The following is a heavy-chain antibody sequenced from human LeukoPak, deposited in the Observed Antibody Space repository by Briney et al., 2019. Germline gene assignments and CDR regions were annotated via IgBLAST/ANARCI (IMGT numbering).Heavy chain of an antibody. J-gene: IGHJ4*02. CDR2: ISSSSSYI. Sequence: GGSLRLSCAASGFTFSSYSMNWVRQAPGEGLEWVSSISSSSSYIYYADSVKGRFTISRDNAKNSLYLQMNSLRAEDTAVYYCARAPPGDGYNSDYWGQGTLVTVSS. V-gene: IGHV3-21*01. CDR1: GFTFSSYS. D-gene: IGHD5-24*01. CDR3: ARAPPGDGYNSDY.